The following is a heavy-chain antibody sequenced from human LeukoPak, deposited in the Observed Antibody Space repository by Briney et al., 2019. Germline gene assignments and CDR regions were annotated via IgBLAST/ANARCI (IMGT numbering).Heavy chain of an antibody. D-gene: IGHD3-10*01. CDR3: ASNYGSGSYPPNQY. J-gene: IGHJ4*02. Sequence: GRSLRLSCAASGFTFSSYGMHWVRQAPGKGLEWVAVISYDGSNKYYADSVKGRFTISRDNSKNTLYLQMNSLRTEDTAVYYCASNYGSGSYPPNQYWGQGTLVTVSS. CDR1: GFTFSSYG. V-gene: IGHV3-30*03. CDR2: ISYDGSNK.